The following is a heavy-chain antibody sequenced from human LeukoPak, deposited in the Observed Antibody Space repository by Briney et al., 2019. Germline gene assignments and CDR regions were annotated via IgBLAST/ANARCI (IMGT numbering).Heavy chain of an antibody. CDR2: INWNGGST. D-gene: IGHD3-10*01. CDR3: AREGPGWFGELSYYYMDV. J-gene: IGHJ6*03. CDR1: GFIFSSYG. Sequence: PGGSLRLSCAASGFIFSSYGMHWVRQAPGKGLEWVSGINWNGGSTGYADSVKGRFTISRDNAKNSLYLQMNSLRAEDTALYYCAREGPGWFGELSYYYMDVWGKGTTVTVSS. V-gene: IGHV3-20*04.